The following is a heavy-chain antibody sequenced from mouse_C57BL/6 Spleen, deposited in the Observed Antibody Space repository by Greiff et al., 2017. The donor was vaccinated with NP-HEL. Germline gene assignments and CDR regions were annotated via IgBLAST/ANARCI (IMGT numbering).Heavy chain of an antibody. J-gene: IGHJ2*01. CDR2: IYPGDGDT. CDR3: ARENYYGSSYVDY. V-gene: IGHV1-80*01. D-gene: IGHD1-1*01. CDR1: GYAFSSYW. Sequence: QVQLQQSGPELVKPGASVKISCKASGYAFSSYWMNWVKQRPGKGLEWIGQIYPGDGDTNYNGKFKGKATLTADKSSSTAYMQRSSLTSEDSAVYFCARENYYGSSYVDYWGQGTTLTVSS.